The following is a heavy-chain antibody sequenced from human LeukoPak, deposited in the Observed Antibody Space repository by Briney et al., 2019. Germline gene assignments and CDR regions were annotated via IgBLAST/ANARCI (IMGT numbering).Heavy chain of an antibody. V-gene: IGHV4-4*02. CDR1: GVSISNTNW. CDR3: AREGDPYRPLDY. Sequence: SETLSLTCGVSGVSISNTNWWTWVRQPPGKGLEWIGEVNLQGSTNYNPSLKSRVAISVDKSENHISLKLTSVTAADTAVYYCAREGDPYRPLDYSGQGTLVTVAS. CDR2: VNLQGST. J-gene: IGHJ4*02.